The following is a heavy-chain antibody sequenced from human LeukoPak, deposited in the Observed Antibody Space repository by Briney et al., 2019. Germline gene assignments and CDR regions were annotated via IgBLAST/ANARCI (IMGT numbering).Heavy chain of an antibody. D-gene: IGHD6-19*01. Sequence: SGTLPLTCAVSGGSISSTNWWSWVRQPPGKGLEWIGEIYHSGSTNYNPSLKSRVTISVDKSKNQLSLKLRSVTAADTAVYYCARVYSSDNWFDPWGQGTLVTVSS. CDR3: ARVYSSDNWFDP. J-gene: IGHJ5*02. V-gene: IGHV4-4*02. CDR1: GGSISSTNW. CDR2: IYHSGST.